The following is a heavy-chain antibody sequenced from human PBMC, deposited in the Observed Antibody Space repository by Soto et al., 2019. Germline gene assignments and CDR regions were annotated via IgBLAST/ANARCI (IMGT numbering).Heavy chain of an antibody. V-gene: IGHV4-4*07. D-gene: IGHD1-26*01. Sequence: QVQLQESGPRLVKPSETLSLTCTVSGDSMSSYYWSWIRQPAGKGLEWIGRIYTSGRTNYDPPLTSQVTMSIDTSAKQFSLKLTSVTAADTAVYYCARGSGNYGFDFWGQGTMVTVSS. CDR2: IYTSGRT. CDR3: ARGSGNYGFDF. J-gene: IGHJ3*01. CDR1: GDSMSSYY.